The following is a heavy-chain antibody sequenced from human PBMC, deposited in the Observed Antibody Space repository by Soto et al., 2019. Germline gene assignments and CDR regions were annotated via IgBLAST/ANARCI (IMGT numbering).Heavy chain of an antibody. J-gene: IGHJ4*02. D-gene: IGHD3-9*01. CDR2: IYWDEDK. Sequence: QITLKESGPTLVKPTQTLTLTCTFSGFSLSTHTVGVAWIRQPPGKALEWLALIYWDEDKRYSPSLKSRLTITKDSSKNQVVLTMTTMDPVDTATYCCAHIVPFDYRGYNFEFWGQGILVTVSS. CDR1: GFSLSTHTVG. V-gene: IGHV2-5*02. CDR3: AHIVPFDYRGYNFEF.